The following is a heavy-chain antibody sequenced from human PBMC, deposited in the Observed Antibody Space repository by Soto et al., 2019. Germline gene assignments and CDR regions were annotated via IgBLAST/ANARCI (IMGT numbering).Heavy chain of an antibody. Sequence: QGQLVQSGAEVKKPGASVKISCKASGYSFTSYGVSWVRQAPGQGLEWRGWISATNGNTKSAQRFQDRVTMSTDTATTTAFMELRGLTSDDTAVYYCARAQLLTYYFTYGVDVWGQGTTVIVSS. CDR2: ISATNGNT. CDR1: GYSFTSYG. J-gene: IGHJ6*02. D-gene: IGHD3-10*01. CDR3: ARAQLLTYYFTYGVDV. V-gene: IGHV1-18*01.